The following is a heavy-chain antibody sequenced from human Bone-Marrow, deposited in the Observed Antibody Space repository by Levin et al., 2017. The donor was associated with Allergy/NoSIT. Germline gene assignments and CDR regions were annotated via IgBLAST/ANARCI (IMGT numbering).Heavy chain of an antibody. CDR2: ISGSGVTT. V-gene: IGHV3-23*01. D-gene: IGHD2-15*01. CDR3: AKGFLGYCSSSSCPEDS. Sequence: LSLTCAASGFTFSSYAMSWVRQAPGKGLEWVSGISGSGVTTYYADSVKGRFTISRDNSKNTLHLQMNSLRAEDTALYYCAKGFLGYCSSSSCPEDSWGQGTMVTVSS. CDR1: GFTFSSYA. J-gene: IGHJ3*02.